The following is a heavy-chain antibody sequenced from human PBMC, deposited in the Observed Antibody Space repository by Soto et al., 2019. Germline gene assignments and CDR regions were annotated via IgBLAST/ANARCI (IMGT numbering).Heavy chain of an antibody. CDR3: ARDGSTSWYSYDYHGMDV. CDR1: GFTFRTYW. J-gene: IGHJ6*02. CDR2: INLDGREK. V-gene: IGHV3-7*05. Sequence: EVQLVESGGGLVQPGGSLRLSCAASGFTFRTYWLSWVRQVPGKGLEWVANINLDGREKNYVDSVKGRFTISRDNARHSLYLHMSSLRAEDTALYYCARDGSTSWYSYDYHGMDVWGQGTTVTVSS. D-gene: IGHD5-18*01.